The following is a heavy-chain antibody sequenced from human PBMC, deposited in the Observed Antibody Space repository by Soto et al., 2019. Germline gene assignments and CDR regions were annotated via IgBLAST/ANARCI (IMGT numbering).Heavy chain of an antibody. CDR3: ARDLWWELESLAYYYCIDV. CDR2: IWYDGSNK. Sequence: QVQLVESGGGVVQPGRSLRLSCAASGFTFSSYGMHWVRQAPGKGLEWVAVIWYDGSNKYYADSVKGRFTISRDNSKNPLYLQMNRLRAADTAVYYCARDLWWELESLAYYYCIDVWGHGTTVTVSS. CDR1: GFTFSSYG. J-gene: IGHJ6*02. D-gene: IGHD1-26*01. V-gene: IGHV3-33*01.